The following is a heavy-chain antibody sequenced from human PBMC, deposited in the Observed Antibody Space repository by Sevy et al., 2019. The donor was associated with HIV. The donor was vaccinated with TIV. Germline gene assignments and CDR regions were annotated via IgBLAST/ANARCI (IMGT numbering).Heavy chain of an antibody. CDR3: VYYDFWGGSSEYYMDV. CDR2: INSDGSIT. CDR1: GFTFTNYW. J-gene: IGHJ6*03. Sequence: GGSLRLSCAASGFTFTNYWMHWVRQAPGKGLVWVSRINSDGSITTYADSVKGRFTISRDNAKNTLYLQMNSLRAEDTAVYYCVYYDFWGGSSEYYMDVWGKGTTVTVSS. V-gene: IGHV3-74*01. D-gene: IGHD3-3*01.